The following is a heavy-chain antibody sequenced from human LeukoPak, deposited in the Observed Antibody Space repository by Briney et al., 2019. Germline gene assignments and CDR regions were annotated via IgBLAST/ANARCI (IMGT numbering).Heavy chain of an antibody. D-gene: IGHD3-10*01. J-gene: IGHJ4*02. V-gene: IGHV3-30*04. Sequence: PGGSLRLSCAASGFTFNFFSMYWVRQSPGKGLEWVAVISYDATNEYYADSVKGRFTISRDDSKSTLYLQMNCLRAEDTAVYYCVRDFASGSYYNLFDYWGQGTLVTVSS. CDR3: VRDFASGSYYNLFDY. CDR2: ISYDATNE. CDR1: GFTFNFFS.